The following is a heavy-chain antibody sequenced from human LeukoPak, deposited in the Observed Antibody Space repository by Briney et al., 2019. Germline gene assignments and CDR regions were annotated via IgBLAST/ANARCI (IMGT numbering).Heavy chain of an antibody. Sequence: SGGSLRLSCAASGFTFSSYWMHWVRQAPGKGLVWVSRINTDGSSTSYADSVKGRFTISRDNAKNTLYLQMNSLRAEDTAVYYCARLHLLTHNWFDPWGQGTLVTVSS. CDR3: ARLHLLTHNWFDP. V-gene: IGHV3-74*01. CDR2: INTDGSST. D-gene: IGHD2-2*01. CDR1: GFTFSSYW. J-gene: IGHJ5*02.